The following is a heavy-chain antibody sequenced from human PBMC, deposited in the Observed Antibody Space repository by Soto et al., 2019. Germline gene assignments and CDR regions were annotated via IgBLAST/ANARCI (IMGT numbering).Heavy chain of an antibody. CDR2: ISGSGGST. D-gene: IGHD6-6*01. V-gene: IGHV3-23*01. Sequence: PGGSLRLSCAASGFTFSSYAMSWVRQAPGKGLEWVSAISGSGGSTYYADSVKGRFTISRDNSKNTLYLQMNSLRAEDTAVYYCAKDYSSSSNGYYYGMDVWGQGTTVTVSS. CDR1: GFTFSSYA. J-gene: IGHJ6*02. CDR3: AKDYSSSSNGYYYGMDV.